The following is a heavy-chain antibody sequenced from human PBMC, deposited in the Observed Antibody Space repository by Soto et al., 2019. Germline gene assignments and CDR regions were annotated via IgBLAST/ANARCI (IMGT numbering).Heavy chain of an antibody. CDR2: MNPNSGNT. V-gene: IGHV1-8*01. J-gene: IGHJ6*03. Sequence: ASVKVSCKASGYTFTSYDINWVRQATGQGLEWMGWMNPNSGNTGYAQKFQGRVTMTRNTSISTAYMELSSLRPEDTAVYYCARVSAKDTYSSGWIDYYYYMDVWGKGTTVTVSS. CDR1: GYTFTSYD. D-gene: IGHD6-19*01. CDR3: ARVSAKDTYSSGWIDYYYYMDV.